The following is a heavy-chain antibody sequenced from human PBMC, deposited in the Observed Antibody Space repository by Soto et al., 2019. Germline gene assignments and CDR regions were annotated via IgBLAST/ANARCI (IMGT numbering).Heavy chain of an antibody. CDR1: GGTFSSYA. CDR2: IIPIFGTA. Sequence: QVQLVQSGAEVKKPGSSVKVSCKASGGTFSSYAISWVRQAPGRGLEWMGGIIPIFGTANYAQKFQGRVTITADESTSTAYMELSSLRSEDTAVYYCARGGIAVAGESFDYWGQGTLVTVSS. D-gene: IGHD6-19*01. J-gene: IGHJ4*02. CDR3: ARGGIAVAGESFDY. V-gene: IGHV1-69*01.